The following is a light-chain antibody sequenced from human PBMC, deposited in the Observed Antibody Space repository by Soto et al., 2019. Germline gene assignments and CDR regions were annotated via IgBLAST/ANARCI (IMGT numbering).Light chain of an antibody. V-gene: IGKV3-15*01. J-gene: IGKJ1*01. Sequence: EIVMTQSPATLSVSPGERATLSCRASQSVSGNLAWYQQKPGQAPRLLIHGASTRATGIPARFSGSGSGTEFTLTISSLQSEDFAVYYCQQYNNWPPRTFGQGTKVEIK. CDR1: QSVSGN. CDR3: QQYNNWPPRT. CDR2: GAS.